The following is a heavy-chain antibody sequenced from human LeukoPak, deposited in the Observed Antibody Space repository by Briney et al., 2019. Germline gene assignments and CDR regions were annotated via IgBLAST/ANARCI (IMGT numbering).Heavy chain of an antibody. J-gene: IGHJ6*02. CDR2: INGDGRNI. V-gene: IGHV3-74*01. D-gene: IGHD3-9*01. CDR1: GFTLSSYW. Sequence: GGSLRLSCVASGFTLSSYWMHWVRHDPRKGLVWGSRINGDGRNINYEDSVRGRFTISRDNAKNTLYLQMNTLRVEDTAVYYCTRDLMDYDVSTGLHHYYMDVWGQGTTVTVSS. CDR3: TRDLMDYDVSTGLHHYYMDV.